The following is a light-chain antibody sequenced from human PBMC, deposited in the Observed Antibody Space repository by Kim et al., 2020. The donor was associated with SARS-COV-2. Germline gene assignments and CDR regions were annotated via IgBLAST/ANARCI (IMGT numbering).Light chain of an antibody. CDR1: RTISGY. Sequence: DIQMTQSPSSLSASVGDRVTITCRASRTISGYLNWYQQKPGKAPKVLIYAASSLKSGVPSRFSGSGSGTDFTLTITSLQPEDFATYYCQQSYIPPLNFGGGTKVDIK. J-gene: IGKJ4*01. CDR3: QQSYIPPLN. CDR2: AAS. V-gene: IGKV1-39*01.